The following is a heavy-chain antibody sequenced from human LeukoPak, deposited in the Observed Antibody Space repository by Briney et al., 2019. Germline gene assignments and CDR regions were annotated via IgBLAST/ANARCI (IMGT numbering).Heavy chain of an antibody. CDR2: IKQDGSEK. V-gene: IGHV3-7*01. CDR1: GFTFSSYW. Sequence: GGSLTLSCAASGFTFSSYWMSWVRHAPGKGLEWVTNIKQDGSEKYYVDSVKGLFTNSRDNAKNSLYLQMNTLRAEDTAVYYCARDFALLTGYYPFDYWGQGTLVTVSS. J-gene: IGHJ4*02. D-gene: IGHD3-9*01. CDR3: ARDFALLTGYYPFDY.